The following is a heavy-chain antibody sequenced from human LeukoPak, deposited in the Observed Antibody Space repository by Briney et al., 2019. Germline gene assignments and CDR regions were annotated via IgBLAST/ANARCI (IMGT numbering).Heavy chain of an antibody. D-gene: IGHD3-22*01. J-gene: IGHJ3*02. Sequence: SETLSLTCTVSGGSINNYYWSWIRQPPGKGLEWMGYIHNNGRTNYTPSRKSRVTMSLDTSKNQFSLNLRSVTAADAAVYYCARHDYYYDSSTYHAAFDTWGQGTMVTVSS. CDR3: ARHDYYYDSSTYHAAFDT. CDR2: IHNNGRT. CDR1: GGSINNYY. V-gene: IGHV4-59*08.